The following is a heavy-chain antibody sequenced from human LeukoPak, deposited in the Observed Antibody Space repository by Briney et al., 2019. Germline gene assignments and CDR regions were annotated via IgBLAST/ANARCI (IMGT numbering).Heavy chain of an antibody. Sequence: ASVKVSCKASGYTFTSYDINWVRQATGRGLEWMGWMNPNSGNTGYAQKFQGRVTMTRNTSINTAYMELSSLRSEDTAVYYCARVDCSSTSCYDGYWGQGTLVTVSS. D-gene: IGHD2-2*01. V-gene: IGHV1-8*01. J-gene: IGHJ4*02. CDR1: GYTFTSYD. CDR3: ARVDCSSTSCYDGY. CDR2: MNPNSGNT.